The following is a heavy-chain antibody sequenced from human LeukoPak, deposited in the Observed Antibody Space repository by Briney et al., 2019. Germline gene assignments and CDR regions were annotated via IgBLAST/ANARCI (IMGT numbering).Heavy chain of an antibody. CDR2: MNPNSGNT. V-gene: IGHV1-8*03. J-gene: IGHJ4*02. D-gene: IGHD6-6*01. CDR1: GYTFTSYD. CDR3: AREAARDFDY. Sequence: ASVKVSCKASGYTFTSYDINWVRQATGQGLEWMGWMNPNSGNTGYAQKFQGRVTITRDTSASTAYMELSSLRSEDMAVYYCAREAARDFDYWGQGTLVTVSS.